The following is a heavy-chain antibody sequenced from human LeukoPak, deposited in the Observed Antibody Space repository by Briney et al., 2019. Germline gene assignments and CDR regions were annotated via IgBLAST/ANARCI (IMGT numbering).Heavy chain of an antibody. J-gene: IGHJ4*02. Sequence: GGSLRLSCAASGFTFSGSAMHWVRQASGKGLEWVSRIRSKANSYATAYAASVKGRFTISRDDSKNTAYLQMNSLKTEDTAVYYCTSWLQVRGVITVVDYWGPGTLVAVSS. CDR3: TSWLQVRGVITVVDY. V-gene: IGHV3-73*01. CDR1: GFTFSGSA. CDR2: IRSKANSYAT. D-gene: IGHD3-10*01.